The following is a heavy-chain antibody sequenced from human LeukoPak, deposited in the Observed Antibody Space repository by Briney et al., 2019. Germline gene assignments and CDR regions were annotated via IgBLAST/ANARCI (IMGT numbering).Heavy chain of an antibody. CDR2: IYYSGST. D-gene: IGHD5-18*01. CDR1: GGSISSGDYY. J-gene: IGHJ4*02. V-gene: IGHV4-61*08. Sequence: SQTLSLTCTVSGGSISSGDYYWSWIRQPPGKGLEWIGYIYYSGSTNYNPSLKSRVTISVDTSKNQFSLKLSSVTAADTAVYYCAREGYSYGLFDYWGQGTLVTVSS. CDR3: AREGYSYGLFDY.